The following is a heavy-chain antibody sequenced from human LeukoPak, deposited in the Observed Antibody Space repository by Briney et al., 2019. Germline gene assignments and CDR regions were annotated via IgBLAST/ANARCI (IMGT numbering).Heavy chain of an antibody. D-gene: IGHD3-16*01. CDR3: ASLWGNYGKPADY. CDR2: INHSGST. J-gene: IGHJ4*02. CDR1: GGSFSGYY. V-gene: IGHV4-34*01. Sequence: SETLSLTCAVYGGSFSGYYWSWIRQPPGKGLEWIGEINHSGSTNYNPSLKSRVTISVDTSKNQFSLKLSSVTAADTAVYYCASLWGNYGKPADYWGQGTLVTVSS.